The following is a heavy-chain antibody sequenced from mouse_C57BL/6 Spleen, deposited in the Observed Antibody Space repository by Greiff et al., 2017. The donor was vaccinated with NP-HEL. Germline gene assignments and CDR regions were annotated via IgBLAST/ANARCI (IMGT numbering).Heavy chain of an antibody. CDR1: GYTFTDYE. D-gene: IGHD2-4*01. V-gene: IGHV1-15*01. CDR3: TRYYDYHFDY. CDR2: IDPETGGT. J-gene: IGHJ2*01. Sequence: VQLKESGAELVRPGASVTLSCKASGYTFTDYEMHWVKQTPVHGLEWIGAIDPETGGTAYNQKFKGKAILTADKSSSTAYMELRSLTSEDSAVYYCTRYYDYHFDYWGQGTTLTVSS.